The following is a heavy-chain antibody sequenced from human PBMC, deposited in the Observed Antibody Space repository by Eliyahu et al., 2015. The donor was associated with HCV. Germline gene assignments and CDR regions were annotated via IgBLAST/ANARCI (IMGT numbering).Heavy chain of an antibody. J-gene: IGHJ4*02. CDR3: VKGLSSSWYYFDY. D-gene: IGHD6-13*01. V-gene: IGHV3-64D*09. CDR1: GFXFSSYA. Sequence: EVQLVESGGGLVQPGXSLXLXCSASGFXFSSYAMHWVRQAPGKGLEYVSAISSNGGSTYYADSVKGRFTISRDNSKNTLYLQMSSLRAEDTAVYYCVKGLSSSWYYFDYWGQGTLVTVSS. CDR2: ISSNGGST.